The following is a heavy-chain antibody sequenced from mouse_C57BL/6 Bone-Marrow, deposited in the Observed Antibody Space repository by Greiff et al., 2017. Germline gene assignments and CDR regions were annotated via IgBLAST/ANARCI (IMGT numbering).Heavy chain of an antibody. Sequence: EVQLVESGGDLVKPGGSLKLSCAASGFTFSSYGMSWVRQTPDKRLEWVATISSGGSYTYYPDSVKGRFTISRDNAKNTLYLQMSSLKSEDTAMYYCAGAYWGQGTLVTVSA. J-gene: IGHJ3*01. V-gene: IGHV5-6*01. CDR3: AGAY. CDR1: GFTFSSYG. CDR2: ISSGGSYT.